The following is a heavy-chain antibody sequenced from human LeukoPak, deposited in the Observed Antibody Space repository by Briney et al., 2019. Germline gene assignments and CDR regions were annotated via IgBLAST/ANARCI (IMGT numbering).Heavy chain of an antibody. CDR1: GGYVSSNRAS. D-gene: IGHD5-24*01. CDR3: SKSDGASDFDY. J-gene: IGHJ4*02. V-gene: IGHV6-1*01. Sequence: SQTLSLTCAISGGYVSSNRASCTWIRQSPSRGLEWLGRTYYRSKWYNDYAVSLKSRISINPDTSKNQFSLQLISVTLEDTAAYYCSKSDGASDFDYWGQGTLVTVSS. CDR2: TYYRSKWYN.